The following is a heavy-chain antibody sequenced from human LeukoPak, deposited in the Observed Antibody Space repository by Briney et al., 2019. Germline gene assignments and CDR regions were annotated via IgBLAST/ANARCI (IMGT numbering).Heavy chain of an antibody. Sequence: PGGSLRLSCAASGFTFSSYAMSWVRQAPGKGLEWVSPINESGGSTYYADSVNGRFTISRDNSKNTLYLQLNGLRDEDTAVYYCAKEIRIQVWRGFDYWGQGTLVTVSA. CDR2: INESGGST. CDR1: GFTFSSYA. V-gene: IGHV3-23*01. J-gene: IGHJ4*02. CDR3: AKEIRIQVWRGFDY. D-gene: IGHD5-18*01.